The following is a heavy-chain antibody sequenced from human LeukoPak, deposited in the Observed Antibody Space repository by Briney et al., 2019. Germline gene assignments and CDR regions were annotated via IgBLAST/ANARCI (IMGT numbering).Heavy chain of an antibody. CDR1: GYIFTNYG. V-gene: IGHV1-18*01. Sequence: ASAKVSCKASGYIFTNYGISWVRQAPGQGLEWMGWISPYNGHTNFAPNLQDRLTMTTDTSTSTAYMELRSLRSDDTAVYYCAKTRDTVLNEYWGQGTLVTVSS. CDR2: ISPYNGHT. CDR3: AKTRDTVLNEY. J-gene: IGHJ4*02.